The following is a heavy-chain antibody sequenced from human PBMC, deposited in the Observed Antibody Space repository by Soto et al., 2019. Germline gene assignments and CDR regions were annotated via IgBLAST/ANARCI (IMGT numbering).Heavy chain of an antibody. D-gene: IGHD2-15*01. CDR2: IIPNDGGT. CDR1: GYSFTDHY. V-gene: IGHV1-2*02. J-gene: IGHJ5*02. Sequence: QVQLVQSGAEVKKPGASVKISCKASGYSFTDHYIHWIRQAPGQGLEWMGWIIPNDGGTKYAQKFQDRINMTRDTSITTPYMDLSRLRSDDTAVYYCARGAFDRGGNSPAGWFAPWGQGTLVTVSS. CDR3: ARGAFDRGGNSPAGWFAP.